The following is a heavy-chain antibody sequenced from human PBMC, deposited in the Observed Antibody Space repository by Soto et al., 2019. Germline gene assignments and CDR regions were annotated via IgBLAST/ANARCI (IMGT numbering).Heavy chain of an antibody. V-gene: IGHV4-31*03. CDR3: ATVRDRVATGGNAFGI. CDR1: GGSISSAGYY. D-gene: IGHD5-12*01. J-gene: IGHJ3*02. CDR2: IYYSGST. Sequence: SEPLSLTSTVSGGSISSAGYYWSWIRQHPGKGLEWLGYIYYSGSTYYNPSHKSRVTISVDTSKNEFCLKLSSVTAADTVVYYCATVRDRVATGGNAFGIRGQGTMVTV.